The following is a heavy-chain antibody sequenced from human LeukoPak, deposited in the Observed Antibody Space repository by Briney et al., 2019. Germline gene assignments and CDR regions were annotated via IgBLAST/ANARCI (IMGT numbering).Heavy chain of an antibody. CDR1: GFSFSSYN. V-gene: IGHV3-21*01. CDR2: ITSSSTYT. J-gene: IGHJ3*02. D-gene: IGHD6-13*01. Sequence: GGSLRLSCAASGFSFSSYNMNWVRQTPGKGLEWVSSITSSSTYTFYADSVKGRFTISRDNSKNTLYLQMNSLRAEDTAVYYCAKVYSSSRSAFDIWGQGTMVTVSS. CDR3: AKVYSSSRSAFDI.